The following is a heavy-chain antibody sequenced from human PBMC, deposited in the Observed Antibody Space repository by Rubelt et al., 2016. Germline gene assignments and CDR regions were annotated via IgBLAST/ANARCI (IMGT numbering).Heavy chain of an antibody. CDR2: INPNSGGT. D-gene: IGHD6-13*01. CDR3: ARVRAAALDPNDAFDI. Sequence: MHWVRQAPGQGLEWMGWINPNSGGTNYAQKFQGRVTMTRDTSISTAYMELSRLRSDDTAVYYCARVRAAALDPNDAFDIWGQGTMVTVSS. J-gene: IGHJ3*02. V-gene: IGHV1-2*02.